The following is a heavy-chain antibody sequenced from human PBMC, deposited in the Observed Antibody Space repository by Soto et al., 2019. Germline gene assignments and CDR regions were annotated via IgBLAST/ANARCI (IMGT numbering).Heavy chain of an antibody. CDR1: GFTFSSYA. Sequence: EVQLLESGGGLVQPGGSLRLSCAASGFTFSSYAMSWVRQAPGKGLEWVSGISGSGGSTYYADSVKGRFTISRDNSKNTLYLQMNSLRAEDTAVYYCAKWGGSGWFYFDYWGQGALVTVSS. J-gene: IGHJ4*02. CDR3: AKWGGSGWFYFDY. V-gene: IGHV3-23*01. CDR2: ISGSGGST. D-gene: IGHD6-19*01.